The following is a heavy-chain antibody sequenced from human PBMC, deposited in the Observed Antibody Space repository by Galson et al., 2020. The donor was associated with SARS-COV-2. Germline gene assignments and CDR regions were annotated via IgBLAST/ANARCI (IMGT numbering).Heavy chain of an antibody. CDR1: GGSFSGYY. V-gene: IGHV4-34*01. CDR2: INHSGST. CDR3: ARHVTTIFGVVIRDADNWFDP. D-gene: IGHD3-3*01. J-gene: IGHJ5*02. Sequence: SETLSLTCAVYGGSFSGYYWSWIRQPPGKGLEWIGEINHSGSTNYNPSLKSRVTISVDTSKNQFSLKLSSVTAADTAVYYCARHVTTIFGVVIRDADNWFDPWGQGTLVTVSS.